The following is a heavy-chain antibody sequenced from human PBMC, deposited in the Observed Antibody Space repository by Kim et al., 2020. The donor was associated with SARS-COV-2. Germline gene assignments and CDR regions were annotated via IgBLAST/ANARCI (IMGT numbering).Heavy chain of an antibody. J-gene: IGHJ4*02. D-gene: IGHD4-17*01. CDR2: ISSSGSTI. CDR3: ARVCMTTVVTLGALDY. V-gene: IGHV3-11*01. Sequence: GGSLRLSCAASGFTFSDYYMSWIRQAPGKGLEWVSYISSSGSTIYYADSVKGRFTISRDNAKNSLYLQMNSLRAEDTAVYYCARVCMTTVVTLGALDYWGQGTLVTVSS. CDR1: GFTFSDYY.